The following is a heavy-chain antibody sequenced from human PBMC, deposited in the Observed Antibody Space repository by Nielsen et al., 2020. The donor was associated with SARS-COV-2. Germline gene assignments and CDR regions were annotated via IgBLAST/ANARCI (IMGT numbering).Heavy chain of an antibody. J-gene: IGHJ4*02. CDR2: IKEDGSER. CDR3: ALRIAVAAKGFVDY. D-gene: IGHD6-19*01. V-gene: IGHV3-7*05. CDR1: GISITSYW. Sequence: GESLKISCAASGISITSYWMNWVRQVPGKGLEWVASIKEDGSERYFVDSVKGRFTISRDNAKNSLYLRMNSLRAEDTALYYCALRIAVAAKGFVDYWGQGTLVTVSS.